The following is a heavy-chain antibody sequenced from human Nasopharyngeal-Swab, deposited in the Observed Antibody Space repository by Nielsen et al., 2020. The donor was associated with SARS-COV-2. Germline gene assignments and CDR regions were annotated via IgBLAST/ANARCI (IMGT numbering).Heavy chain of an antibody. CDR3: ARGQYCSSTSCYARGYYYYYGMDV. Sequence: LSLTSASSGFPFSSYSMNWVRQAPGKGLEWVSSISSSSSYIYYADSVKGRFTISRDNAKNSLYLQMNSLRAEDTAVYYCARGQYCSSTSCYARGYYYYYGMDVWGQGTTVTVSS. CDR1: GFPFSSYS. D-gene: IGHD2-2*01. J-gene: IGHJ6*02. V-gene: IGHV3-21*01. CDR2: ISSSSSYI.